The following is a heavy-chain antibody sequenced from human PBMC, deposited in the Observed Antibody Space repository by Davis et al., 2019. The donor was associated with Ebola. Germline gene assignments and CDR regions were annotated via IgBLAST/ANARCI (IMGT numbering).Heavy chain of an antibody. CDR2: IYYSGST. J-gene: IGHJ3*02. CDR3: ARPESFWSGGFDI. CDR1: GGSISISSSY. Sequence: MPSETLSLTCTVSGGSISISSSYWGWIRQPPGKGLEWIGTIYYSGSTYYNPSLKSRVTISVDTSKNQFSLKLSSVTAADTAVYYCARPESFWSGGFDIWGQGTMVTVSS. D-gene: IGHD3-3*01. V-gene: IGHV4-39*01.